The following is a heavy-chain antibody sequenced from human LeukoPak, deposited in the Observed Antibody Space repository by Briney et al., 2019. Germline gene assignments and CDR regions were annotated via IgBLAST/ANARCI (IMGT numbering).Heavy chain of an antibody. J-gene: IGHJ6*04. D-gene: IGHD3-10*02. CDR1: GFTFNSYN. CDR3: AELGITMIGGV. CDR2: ITSSSTYI. V-gene: IGHV3-21*01. Sequence: GGSLRLSCAASGFTFNSYNMNWVRQAPGKGLEWVSSITSSSTYIYYADSVKGRFTISRDNARNSLYLQMNSLRAEDTAVYYCAELGITMIGGVWGKGTTVTISS.